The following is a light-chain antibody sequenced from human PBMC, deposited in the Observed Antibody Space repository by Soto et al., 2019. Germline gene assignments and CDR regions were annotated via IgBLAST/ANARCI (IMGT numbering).Light chain of an antibody. V-gene: IGLV2-14*01. Sequence: QSALTQPASVSGSPGQSVTISCTGTSSDVGLYNYVSWYQQHPGKAPKLMIYEVSNRPSGVSNRFSGSKSGNTASLTISGLQAVDVAEYYCSSYTSSSTLVFGGGTKPTVL. CDR1: SSDVGLYNY. CDR2: EVS. J-gene: IGLJ2*01. CDR3: SSYTSSSTLV.